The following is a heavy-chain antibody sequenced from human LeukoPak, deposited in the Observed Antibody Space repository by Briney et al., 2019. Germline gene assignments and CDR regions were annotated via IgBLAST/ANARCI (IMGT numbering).Heavy chain of an antibody. CDR3: APVGPDAFDT. V-gene: IGHV3-21*01. CDR1: GFTSSSYS. CDR2: ISSSSSYI. J-gene: IGHJ3*02. D-gene: IGHD2-2*01. Sequence: GGSLRLSCAASGFTSSSYSMNWVRQAPGKGLEWVSSISSSSSYIYYADSVKGRFTISRDNAKNSLYLQMNSLRAEDTAVYYCAPVGPDAFDTWGQGTMVTVSS.